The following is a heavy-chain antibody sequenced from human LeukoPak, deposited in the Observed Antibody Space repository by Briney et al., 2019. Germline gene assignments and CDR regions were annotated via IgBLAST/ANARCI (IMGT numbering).Heavy chain of an antibody. Sequence: SETLSLTCTVSGGSISSYYWSWIRQPPGRGLEWIGYIYYSGSTNYNPSLKSRVTISVDTSKNQFSLKLSSVTAADTAVYYCARVGTQWLDLYYFDYWGQGTLVTVSS. CDR3: ARVGTQWLDLYYFDY. CDR1: GGSISSYY. V-gene: IGHV4-59*01. D-gene: IGHD6-19*01. J-gene: IGHJ4*02. CDR2: IYYSGST.